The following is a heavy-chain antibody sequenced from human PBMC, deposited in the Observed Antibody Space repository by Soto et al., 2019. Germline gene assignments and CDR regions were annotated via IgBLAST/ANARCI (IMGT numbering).Heavy chain of an antibody. Sequence: EVQLVESGGGLVQPGGSLRLSCAASGFTFSSYDMHWVRQATGKGLEWVSAIGTACDTYYPGSVKGRFTISRENAKNSLYRQMNSLRAGDTAVYYCARASAYSSSAIDAFDIWGQGTMVTVSS. J-gene: IGHJ3*02. D-gene: IGHD6-6*01. V-gene: IGHV3-13*01. CDR2: IGTACDT. CDR3: ARASAYSSSAIDAFDI. CDR1: GFTFSSYD.